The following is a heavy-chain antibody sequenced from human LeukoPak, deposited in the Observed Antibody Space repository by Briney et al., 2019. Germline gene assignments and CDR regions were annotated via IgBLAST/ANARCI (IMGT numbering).Heavy chain of an antibody. CDR3: ARVGPFGDSAPYYFDY. Sequence: SAKVSCKASGGTFSSYAISWVRQAPGQGLEGMGRIIPIFGTANYAQKFQGRVTITTDESTSTAYMELSSLRSEDTAVYYCARVGPFGDSAPYYFDYWGQGTLVTVSS. CDR1: GGTFSSYA. J-gene: IGHJ4*02. D-gene: IGHD4-17*01. CDR2: IIPIFGTA. V-gene: IGHV1-69*05.